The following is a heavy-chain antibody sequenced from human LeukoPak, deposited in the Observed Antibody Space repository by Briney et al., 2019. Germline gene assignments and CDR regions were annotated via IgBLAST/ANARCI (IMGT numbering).Heavy chain of an antibody. Sequence: PGGSLRLSCAASGFTFSSHAMSWVRQAPGKGLEWVSAISGSGGSTYYADSVKGRFTISRDKSKNTLYLQMNSLRAEDTAVYYCAKWGADWEHYFYHYGMDVWGQGTTVTVSS. CDR1: GFTFSSHA. D-gene: IGHD3-9*01. J-gene: IGHJ6*02. CDR2: ISGSGGST. CDR3: AKWGADWEHYFYHYGMDV. V-gene: IGHV3-23*01.